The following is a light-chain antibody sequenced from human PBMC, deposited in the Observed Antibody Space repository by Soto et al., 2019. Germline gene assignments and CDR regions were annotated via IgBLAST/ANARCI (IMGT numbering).Light chain of an antibody. CDR3: QQYYSKPLT. CDR2: WAS. Sequence: IVMTQSPDSLAVSLGERATINCKSSQSVLFSSNNKNYLAWYQQKVGQPPKLLIYWASTRESGVPDRFSGSGSGTDFTLTISSLQAEDVAVYYCQQYYSKPLTFGGGTKVEIK. V-gene: IGKV4-1*01. CDR1: QSVLFSSNNKNY. J-gene: IGKJ4*01.